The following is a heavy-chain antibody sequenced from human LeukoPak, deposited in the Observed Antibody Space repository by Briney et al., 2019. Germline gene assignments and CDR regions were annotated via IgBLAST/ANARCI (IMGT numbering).Heavy chain of an antibody. V-gene: IGHV4-59*01. CDR3: AREIYSSSGPGLDY. J-gene: IGHJ4*02. D-gene: IGHD6-13*01. CDR1: GGSISSYY. Sequence: SETLSLTCTVSGGSISSYYWSWIRQPPGKGLEWIGYIYYSGSTNYNPSLKSRVTISVDTSKNQFSLKLSSVTAADTAVYYCAREIYSSSGPGLDYWGQGTLVTVSS. CDR2: IYYSGST.